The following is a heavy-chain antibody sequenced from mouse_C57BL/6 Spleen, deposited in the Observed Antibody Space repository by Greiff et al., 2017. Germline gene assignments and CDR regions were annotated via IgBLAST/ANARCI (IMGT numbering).Heavy chain of an antibody. V-gene: IGHV1-82*01. Sequence: VQLQQSGPELVKPGASVKISCKASGYAFSSSWMNWVKQRPGKGLEWIGRIYPGDGDTNYNGKFKGKATLTADKSSSTAYMQLSSLTSEDSAVYFCARRWDVGYAMDYWGQGTSVTVSS. CDR2: IYPGDGDT. J-gene: IGHJ4*01. D-gene: IGHD4-1*01. CDR1: GYAFSSSW. CDR3: ARRWDVGYAMDY.